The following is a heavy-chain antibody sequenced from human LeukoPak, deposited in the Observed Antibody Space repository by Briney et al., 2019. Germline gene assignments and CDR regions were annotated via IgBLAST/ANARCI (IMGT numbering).Heavy chain of an antibody. CDR1: GFTFSSYA. V-gene: IGHV3-48*04. CDR3: ARASGYSSSWLDY. D-gene: IGHD6-13*01. Sequence: PGGSLRLSCAASGFTFSSYAMSWVRQAPGKGLQWVSYISSSSSTIYYADSVKGRFTISRDNAKNSLYLQMNSLRAEDTAVYYCARASGYSSSWLDYWGQGTLVTVSS. CDR2: ISSSSSTI. J-gene: IGHJ4*02.